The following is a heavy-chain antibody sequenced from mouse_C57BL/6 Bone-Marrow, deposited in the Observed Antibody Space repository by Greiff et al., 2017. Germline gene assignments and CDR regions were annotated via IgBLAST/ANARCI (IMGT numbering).Heavy chain of an antibody. CDR2: IWGGGST. V-gene: IGHV2-9*01. J-gene: IGHJ1*03. D-gene: IGHD2-5*01. CDR1: GFSLTSYG. Sequence: VQLQQSGPGLVAPSQSLSITCTVSGFSLTSYGVDWVRQPPGKGLEWLGVIWGGGSTNYNSTLMSRLSISKDNSKSQVFLKMNSLQTDDTAMYYCAKHAYYSNYSYWYFDVWGTGTTVTVSS. CDR3: AKHAYYSNYSYWYFDV.